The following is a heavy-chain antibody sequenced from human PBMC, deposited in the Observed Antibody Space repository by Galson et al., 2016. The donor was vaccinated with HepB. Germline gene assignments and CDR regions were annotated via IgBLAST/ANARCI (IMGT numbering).Heavy chain of an antibody. CDR3: ARVGWSSVTGYTYFDY. D-gene: IGHD3-9*01. J-gene: IGHJ4*02. V-gene: IGHV3-7*01. CDR1: GFTFSSYW. Sequence: SLRLSCAASGFTFSSYWMSWVRQAPGKGLEWVANIKADGGENYYVVSVRGRFSTSRDNAKNSLYLQMNSLRAEDTAVYYCARVGWSSVTGYTYFDYWGQGSLVTVSS. CDR2: IKADGGEN.